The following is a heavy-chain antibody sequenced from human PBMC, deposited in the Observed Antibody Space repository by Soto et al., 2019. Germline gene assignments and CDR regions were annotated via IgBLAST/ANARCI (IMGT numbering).Heavy chain of an antibody. V-gene: IGHV1-18*04. CDR3: ARGLGTNGLDV. CDR1: GYKFITYG. CDR2: ISTYSGNT. D-gene: IGHD3-16*01. J-gene: IGHJ6*02. Sequence: ASVKVSCKASGYKFITYGITWVRQAPGQGLEWMGGISTYSGNTDYAQSFQDRVTMTTDTSMSTVYMELGSLRSDDTAVYYCARGLGTNGLDVWGQGTTVRVSS.